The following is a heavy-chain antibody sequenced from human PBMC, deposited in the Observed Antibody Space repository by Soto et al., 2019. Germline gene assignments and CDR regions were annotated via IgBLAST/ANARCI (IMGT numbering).Heavy chain of an antibody. CDR3: ARDVGLQHDTGYYDFWSGKNNWFDP. D-gene: IGHD3-3*01. CDR2: ISYSGST. CDR1: GGSISGHY. V-gene: IGHV4-59*11. Sequence: SETLSLTCTVSGGSISGHYWSWIRQPPGKGLQYIGYISYSGSTNYNPSLKSRVTISVDTSNNQFSLRLSSVTAADTAVYYCARDVGLQHDTGYYDFWSGKNNWFDPWGQGTLVTVSS. J-gene: IGHJ5*02.